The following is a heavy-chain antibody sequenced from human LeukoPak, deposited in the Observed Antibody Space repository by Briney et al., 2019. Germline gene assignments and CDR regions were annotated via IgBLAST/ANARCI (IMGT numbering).Heavy chain of an antibody. Sequence: GGSLRLSCAASGFTFSSYAMSWVRQAPGKGLEWVSATRGSGGSTFYADSVKGRFTISRDNLKNTLYLQMNSLRAEDTAVYYCAKGTTVTTPRAFDIWGQGTMVTVSS. V-gene: IGHV3-23*01. CDR2: TRGSGGST. CDR3: AKGTTVTTPRAFDI. CDR1: GFTFSSYA. D-gene: IGHD4-17*01. J-gene: IGHJ3*02.